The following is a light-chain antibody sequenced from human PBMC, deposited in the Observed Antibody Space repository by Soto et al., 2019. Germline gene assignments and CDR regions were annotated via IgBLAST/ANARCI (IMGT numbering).Light chain of an antibody. CDR2: DAS. V-gene: IGKV1-5*01. J-gene: IGKJ1*01. CDR3: QQYNSYSSWT. Sequence: DIQMTQSPSTLPASVGDRVTITCRASQSISNWLAWYQQKPGRAPKLLIYDASTLESGVPSRFSGSGSGTEFTLTISSLQTDDFATYYCQQYNSYSSWTFGQGTKVDIK. CDR1: QSISNW.